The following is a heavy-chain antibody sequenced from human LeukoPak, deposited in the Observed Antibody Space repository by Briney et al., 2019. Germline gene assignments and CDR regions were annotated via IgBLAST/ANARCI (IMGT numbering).Heavy chain of an antibody. CDR1: GYIFSSYW. Sequence: GESLKISCKASGYIFSSYWIGWVRQMPGKGLEWMGIIYTGDSDTRDSPSFQGQVTISADKSISTAYLQWSSLKASDTAMYYCARQKYCSGGNCYSEPDAFEIWGQGTMVTVSP. J-gene: IGHJ3*02. V-gene: IGHV5-51*01. CDR3: ARQKYCSGGNCYSEPDAFEI. D-gene: IGHD2-15*01. CDR2: IYTGDSDT.